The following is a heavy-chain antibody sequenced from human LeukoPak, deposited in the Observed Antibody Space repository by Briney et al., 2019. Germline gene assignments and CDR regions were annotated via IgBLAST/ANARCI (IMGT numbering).Heavy chain of an antibody. Sequence: SVKVSCKASGGTFSSYAISWVRQAPGQGLEWMGGIIPIFGTANYAQKFQGRVTITADESTSTAYMELSSLRSDDTAVYYCARAAGFPWYWFDPWGQGTLVTVSS. CDR2: IIPIFGTA. V-gene: IGHV1-69*13. D-gene: IGHD2-8*01. CDR1: GGTFSSYA. CDR3: ARAAGFPWYWFDP. J-gene: IGHJ5*02.